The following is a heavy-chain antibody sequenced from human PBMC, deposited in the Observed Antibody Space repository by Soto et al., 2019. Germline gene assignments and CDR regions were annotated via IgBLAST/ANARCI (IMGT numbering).Heavy chain of an antibody. D-gene: IGHD6-25*01. CDR2: IWYDGSNK. V-gene: IGHV3-33*01. J-gene: IGHJ3*02. Sequence: GGSLRLSCAASGFTFSSYGMHWVRQAPGKGLEWVAVIWYDGSNKYYADSVKGRFTISRDNSKNTLYLQMNSLRAEDTAVYYCARDSGYSSAQGAFDIWGQGTMVTVSS. CDR3: ARDSGYSSAQGAFDI. CDR1: GFTFSSYG.